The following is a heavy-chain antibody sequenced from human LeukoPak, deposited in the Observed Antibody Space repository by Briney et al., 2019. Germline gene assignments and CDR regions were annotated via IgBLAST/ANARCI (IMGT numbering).Heavy chain of an antibody. Sequence: PAGSLSLSCAASGFSLSDYYGNWLRQVPGKGLEWASYIKSGSTIIFYADSVKGRFSVSRDNANNSVHLQMTNLRDDDTAVYYCARVHNTVHWGQGVQVTVSS. CDR1: GFSLSDYY. V-gene: IGHV3-11*04. D-gene: IGHD4-11*01. CDR2: IKSGSTII. CDR3: ARVHNTVH. J-gene: IGHJ4*02.